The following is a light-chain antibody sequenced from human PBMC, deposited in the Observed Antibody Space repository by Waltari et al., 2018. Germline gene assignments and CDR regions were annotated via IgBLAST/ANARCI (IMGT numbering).Light chain of an antibody. CDR3: QQYYSTPT. V-gene: IGKV4-1*01. J-gene: IGKJ1*01. CDR1: QSVLYSSNNKNY. Sequence: DTVMTQSPDSLAVSLGERATINCKSSQSVLYSSNNKNYLAWYQQKTGQPPKLLIYWASTRESGVPDRFSGSGSGTDFTLTISSLQAEDVAVYYCQQYYSTPTFGQGTKVEIK. CDR2: WAS.